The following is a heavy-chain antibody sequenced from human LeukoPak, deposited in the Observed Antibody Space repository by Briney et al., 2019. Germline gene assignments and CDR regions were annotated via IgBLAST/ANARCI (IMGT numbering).Heavy chain of an antibody. Sequence: GGSLRLSCAASGFTFSSYGMHWVRQAPGKGLEWVAVISYDGSNKYYADSVKGRFTISRDNSKNTLYLQMNSLRAEDTAVYYCAKSGDYYDSSGYLQYFDYWGQGTLVTVSS. D-gene: IGHD3-22*01. CDR1: GFTFSSYG. CDR2: ISYDGSNK. J-gene: IGHJ4*02. CDR3: AKSGDYYDSSGYLQYFDY. V-gene: IGHV3-30*18.